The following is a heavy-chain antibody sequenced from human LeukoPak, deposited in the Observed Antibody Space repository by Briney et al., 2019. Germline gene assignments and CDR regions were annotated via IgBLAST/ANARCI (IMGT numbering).Heavy chain of an antibody. CDR2: ISGSGDST. V-gene: IGHV3-23*01. Sequence: GGPLGLSCAASGFAFSTYAMSWVRQAPGKGLEWVSGISGSGDSTYYAVSVKGRFTISRDNSKNTLNLQMNSLRAEDTAIYYCAKAHEGYCSSTSCYSVDYWGQGTLVTVSS. CDR1: GFAFSTYA. CDR3: AKAHEGYCSSTSCYSVDY. J-gene: IGHJ4*02. D-gene: IGHD2-2*01.